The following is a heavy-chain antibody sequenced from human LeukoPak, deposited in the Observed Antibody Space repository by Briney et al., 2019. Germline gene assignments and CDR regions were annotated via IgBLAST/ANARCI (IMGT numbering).Heavy chain of an antibody. CDR2: IYHSGST. Sequence: SETQSLTCAVSGYSISSGYYWGWIRQPPGKGLEWIGSIYHSGSTYYNPSLKSRVSISVDTSKHQFSLKLSSVTAADTAVYYCARHYYGSPLDYWGQGTLVTVSS. V-gene: IGHV4-38-2*01. J-gene: IGHJ4*02. CDR1: GYSISSGYY. D-gene: IGHD3-10*01. CDR3: ARHYYGSPLDY.